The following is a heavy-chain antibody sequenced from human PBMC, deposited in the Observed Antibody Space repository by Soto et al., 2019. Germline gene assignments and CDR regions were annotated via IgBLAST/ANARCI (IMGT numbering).Heavy chain of an antibody. CDR3: AREALGYCGGDCYAGGPLAY. D-gene: IGHD2-21*02. CDR1: GYTVTSDG. V-gene: IGHV1-18*04. CDR2: ISAYNGNT. J-gene: IGHJ4*02. Sequence: SVKFACRASGYTVTSDGISLVRHAPGQGLEWMGWISAYNGNTNYAQKLQGRVTMTTDTSTSTAYMELRSLRSDDTAVYYCAREALGYCGGDCYAGGPLAYCGQGTLVTVYS.